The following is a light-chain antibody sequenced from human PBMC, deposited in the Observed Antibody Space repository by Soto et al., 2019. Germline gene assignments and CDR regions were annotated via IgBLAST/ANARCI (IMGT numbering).Light chain of an antibody. CDR1: QSVLYSSNNNNY. Sequence: DIVMTQSPDSLAVSLGERATINCKSSQSVLYSSNNNNYLAWYQQKPGQPPKLLIYWASTRESGVPDRFSGSGSRTDFTLTISSLQAEDVAVYYCQQYYSALTWTFGQGTKVEIK. CDR2: WAS. V-gene: IGKV4-1*01. J-gene: IGKJ1*01. CDR3: QQYYSALTWT.